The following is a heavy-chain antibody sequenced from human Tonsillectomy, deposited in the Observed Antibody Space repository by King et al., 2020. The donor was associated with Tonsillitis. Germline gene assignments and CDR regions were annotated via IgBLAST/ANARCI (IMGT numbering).Heavy chain of an antibody. D-gene: IGHD3-10*01. V-gene: IGHV4-39*01. CDR1: GGSINRRSYY. CDR2: VFYGGSA. J-gene: IGHJ3*02. CDR3: AGGPHAFDI. Sequence: QLQLQESGPGLVKPSETLSLTCTVSGGSINRRSYYWGWMRQPPGKGLEWIGSVFYGGSAYYAPSLKSRVTISVDTSKNQFSLRLTSVTAADSAVYFCAGGPHAFDIWGQGTMVTVSS.